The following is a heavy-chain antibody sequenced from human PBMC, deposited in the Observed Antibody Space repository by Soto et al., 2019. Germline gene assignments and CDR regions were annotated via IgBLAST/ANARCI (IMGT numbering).Heavy chain of an antibody. Sequence: QVQLVESGGGVVQPGRSLRLSCAASGFTFSSYAMHWVRQAPGKGLEWVAVISYDGSNKYYADSVKGRFTISRDNSKNTLYLQMNSLRAEDTAVYYCARDLWDDYGDWGQGTLVTVSS. D-gene: IGHD4-17*01. J-gene: IGHJ4*02. CDR1: GFTFSSYA. CDR3: ARDLWDDYGD. CDR2: ISYDGSNK. V-gene: IGHV3-30-3*01.